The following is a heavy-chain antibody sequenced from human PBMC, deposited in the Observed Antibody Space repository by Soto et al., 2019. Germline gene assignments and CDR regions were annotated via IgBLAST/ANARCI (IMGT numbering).Heavy chain of an antibody. CDR1: CFSIRSTISY. J-gene: IGHJ1*01. D-gene: IGHD3-22*01. CDR2: VHYSGST. V-gene: IGHV4-39*01. Sequence: SDSLPLTRSLPCFSIRSTISYWGWIRQPPGKGLEWIATVHYSGSTYYTPSLKNRVTISADTSNNQFSLRLNSVTAADTAVYYCARQHYYDSSGYYTWNWGQG. CDR3: ARQHYYDSSGYYTWN.